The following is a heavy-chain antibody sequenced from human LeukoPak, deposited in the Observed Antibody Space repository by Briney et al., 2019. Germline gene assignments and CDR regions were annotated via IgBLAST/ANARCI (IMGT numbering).Heavy chain of an antibody. D-gene: IGHD3-16*01. CDR1: GGSISSYY. CDR2: IYYSGST. J-gene: IGHJ4*02. Sequence: KPSETLSLTCTVSGGSISSYYWSWIRQPPVKGLEWIGYIYYSGSTNYNPSLKSRVTISVDTSKNQFSLKLSSVTAADTAVYYCARFVWDNLQGDYYFDYWGQGTLVTVSS. CDR3: ARFVWDNLQGDYYFDY. V-gene: IGHV4-59*08.